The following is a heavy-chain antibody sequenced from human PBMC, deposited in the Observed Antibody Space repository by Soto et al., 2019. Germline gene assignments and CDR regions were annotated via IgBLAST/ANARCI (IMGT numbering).Heavy chain of an antibody. D-gene: IGHD3-10*01. CDR3: ARNTGDS. J-gene: IGHJ4*02. Sequence: EVQLVESGGGLVQPGGSLRLSCAASGFTFSNYWMAWFRQAPGKGLEWVANIKQDGSEKYYVGSVRGRCTISRDNAESSLFLQMNSLRAEDTAVYYCARNTGDSWGQGTLVTVSS. CDR1: GFTFSNYW. CDR2: IKQDGSEK. V-gene: IGHV3-7*03.